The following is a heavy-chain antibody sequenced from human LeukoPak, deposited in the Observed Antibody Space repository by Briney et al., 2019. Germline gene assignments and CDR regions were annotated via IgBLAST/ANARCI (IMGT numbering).Heavy chain of an antibody. CDR3: AREARYCSSSSCDYFDY. V-gene: IGHV3-30*03. D-gene: IGHD2-2*01. J-gene: IGHJ4*02. Sequence: GGSLRLSCSASGFTFSSYGMHWVRQAPGKGLEWVAVISYDGSNKYYADSVKGRFTISGDNSKNTLYLQMNSLSAEDTAVYYCAREARYCSSSSCDYFDYWGQGSLVTVSS. CDR1: GFTFSSYG. CDR2: ISYDGSNK.